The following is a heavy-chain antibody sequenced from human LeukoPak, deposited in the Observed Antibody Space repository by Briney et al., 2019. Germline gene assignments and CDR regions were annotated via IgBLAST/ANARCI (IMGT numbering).Heavy chain of an antibody. J-gene: IGHJ5*02. D-gene: IGHD3-22*01. V-gene: IGHV3-23*01. CDR3: VGLLQAGYDRHTRLP. CDR1: GFTSNNYA. CDR2: ISGSGGST. Sequence: GGSLRLSCAASGFTSNNYAMNWVRQAPGKGLEWVSAISGSGGSTYSADSVKGRFAISRDNAKNTLYLQMNSLRAEDTAVYYCVGLLQAGYDRHTRLPWGQGTLVTVSS.